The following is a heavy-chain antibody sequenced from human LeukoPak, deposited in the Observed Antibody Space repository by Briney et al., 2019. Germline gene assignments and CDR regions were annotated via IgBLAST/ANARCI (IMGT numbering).Heavy chain of an antibody. J-gene: IGHJ4*02. CDR1: GFTFSNYA. D-gene: IGHD3-22*01. V-gene: IGHV3-23*01. Sequence: PGGSLRLSCAASGFTFSNYAMSWFRQAPGQGLEWVSTISYTGGTTYYTDSVRGRFTISRDNSDNNLYLQMHSLRAEDTAVYYCTKPGTSSGYYDPAYFDSWGQGTLVTVSS. CDR3: TKPGTSSGYYDPAYFDS. CDR2: ISYTGGTT.